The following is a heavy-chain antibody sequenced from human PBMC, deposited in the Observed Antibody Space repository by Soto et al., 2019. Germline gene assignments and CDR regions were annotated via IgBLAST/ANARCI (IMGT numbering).Heavy chain of an antibody. CDR1: GYTFASYS. CDR2: ISAYNGNT. J-gene: IGHJ4*02. Sequence: VKVSCKASGYTFASYSISWVRQAPGQELERMGWISAYNGNTNYAQKLQGRVTMTTDTSTSTAYMELRSLRSDDTAVYYCARDAPPEDYWGQGTLVTVSS. CDR3: ARDAPPEDY. V-gene: IGHV1-18*01.